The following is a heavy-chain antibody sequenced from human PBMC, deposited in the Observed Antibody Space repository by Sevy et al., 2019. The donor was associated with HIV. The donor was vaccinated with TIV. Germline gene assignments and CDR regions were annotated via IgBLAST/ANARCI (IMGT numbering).Heavy chain of an antibody. CDR2: VYYSGST. D-gene: IGHD3-3*01. Sequence: SETLSLTCTVSGGSIISSTYYWGWIRQPPGKGLEWIGSVYYSGSTYYNPSLRSRVTISVDMFKDHFSLKLSSVTAADTAVYYCAVITIFGVVTDNWFDPWGQGTRVTVSS. J-gene: IGHJ5*02. V-gene: IGHV4-39*02. CDR1: GGSIISSTYY. CDR3: AVITIFGVVTDNWFDP.